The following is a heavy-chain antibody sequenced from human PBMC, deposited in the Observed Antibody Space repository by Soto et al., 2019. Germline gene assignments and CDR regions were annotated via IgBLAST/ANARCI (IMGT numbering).Heavy chain of an antibody. CDR3: ARVGHDYSNSGMDV. CDR1: GYTLTSYW. Sequence: GESLKISCKVSGYTLTSYWINWVRQKPGKGLEWMGKIDPSDSRTTYSPSFQGHVTISVDKSISTAYLQWSSLKASDTAMYYCARVGHDYSNSGMDVWGQGTTVTVSS. J-gene: IGHJ6*02. V-gene: IGHV5-10-1*01. CDR2: IDPSDSRT. D-gene: IGHD4-4*01.